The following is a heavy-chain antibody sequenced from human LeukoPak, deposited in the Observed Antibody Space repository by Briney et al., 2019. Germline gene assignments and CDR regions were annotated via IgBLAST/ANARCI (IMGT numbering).Heavy chain of an antibody. CDR1: GGTFSSYA. J-gene: IGHJ5*02. CDR3: AREVTPRITMIVAVASNWFDP. CDR2: IIPIFGTA. V-gene: IGHV1-69*01. D-gene: IGHD3-22*01. Sequence: SVKVSCKASGGTFSSYAISWVRQAPGQGLEWMGGIIPIFGTANYAQKFQGRVTITADESTSTAYMELSSLRSEDTAVYYCAREVTPRITMIVAVASNWFDPWGQGTLVTVSS.